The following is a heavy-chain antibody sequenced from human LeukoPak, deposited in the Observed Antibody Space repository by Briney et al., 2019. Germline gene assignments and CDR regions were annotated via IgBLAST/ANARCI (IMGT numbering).Heavy chain of an antibody. V-gene: IGHV3-11*04. CDR2: TRSSGTTI. CDR1: GFTFSDYY. D-gene: IGHD2-2*01. CDR3: ARVDCSSTSCYEFDY. J-gene: IGHJ4*02. Sequence: KPGGSLRLSCAASGFTFSDYYMSWIRHAPGKGLEWFSYTRSSGTTIYYADSVKGRFTISRDNAKNSLYLQMNSLRAEDTAVYYCARVDCSSTSCYEFDYWGQGTLVTVSS.